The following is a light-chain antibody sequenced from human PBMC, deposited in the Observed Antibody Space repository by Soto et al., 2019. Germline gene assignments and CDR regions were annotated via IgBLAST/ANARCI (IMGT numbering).Light chain of an antibody. CDR1: QSVSSN. V-gene: IGKV3D-15*01. J-gene: IGKJ1*01. Sequence: EIVMTQSPATLSVSPGERATLSCRASQSVSSNLAWYQQKPGQAPRLLIYGASTRATGIPARSSGSGSGTDFTLTISSLEPEDFAVYYCQQLTDWPPQWTFGQGTKVDIK. CDR2: GAS. CDR3: QQLTDWPPQWT.